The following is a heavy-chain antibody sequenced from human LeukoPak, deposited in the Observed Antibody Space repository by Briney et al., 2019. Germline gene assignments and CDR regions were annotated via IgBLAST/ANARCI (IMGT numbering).Heavy chain of an antibody. J-gene: IGHJ3*02. V-gene: IGHV4-59*08. CDR1: GGSISSYY. CDR2: IFYSGST. Sequence: SETLSLTCTVSGGSISSYYWSWIRQPPGKGLEWIGNIFYSGSTNYNPSLKSRVTISVDTAKNQFSLKLSSVTAADTAVYYCARQGGLYFSIWGQRTMVTASS. CDR3: ARQGGLYFSI. D-gene: IGHD2-2*02.